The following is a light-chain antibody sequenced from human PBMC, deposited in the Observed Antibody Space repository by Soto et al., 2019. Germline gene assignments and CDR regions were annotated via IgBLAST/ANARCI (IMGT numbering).Light chain of an antibody. Sequence: QSALTQPPSTSGTPGLRVSISCSGGSSNIGSNTVNWYQQLPGTAPKLLMYSNNRRPSGVPDRFSGSKSGTSASLAIGGLQSEDEADYFCAAWDDSLNGWVFGGGTK. J-gene: IGLJ3*02. V-gene: IGLV1-44*01. CDR2: SNN. CDR1: SSNIGSNT. CDR3: AAWDDSLNGWV.